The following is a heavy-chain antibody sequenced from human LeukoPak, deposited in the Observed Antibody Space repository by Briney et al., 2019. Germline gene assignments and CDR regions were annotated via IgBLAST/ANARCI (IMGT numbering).Heavy chain of an antibody. V-gene: IGHV4-31*03. Sequence: SQTLSLTCTVSGGSISSGGYYWSWIRQHPGKGLEWIGYIYYSGSTYYNPSLKSRVTISVDTSKNQFSLKLNSVTAADTAVYYCARDMVTPGGYYYYGMDVWGQGTTVTVSS. CDR3: ARDMVTPGGYYYYGMDV. CDR1: GGSISSGGYY. D-gene: IGHD4-23*01. J-gene: IGHJ6*02. CDR2: IYYSGST.